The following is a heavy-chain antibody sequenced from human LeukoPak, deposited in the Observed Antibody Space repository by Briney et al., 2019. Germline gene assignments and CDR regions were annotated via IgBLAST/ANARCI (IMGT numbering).Heavy chain of an antibody. CDR1: GFTFSSYT. V-gene: IGHV3-21*01. Sequence: GSLRLSCAASGFTFSSYTINWVRQPPGKGLEWVASINSGSNYIFYADSVKGRFTISRDNGKNSLSLQMNSLRAEDTAVFYCARDRGGRVVVTATYFDSWGQGTLVTVSS. D-gene: IGHD2-21*02. CDR2: INSGSNYI. CDR3: ARDRGGRVVVTATYFDS. J-gene: IGHJ4*02.